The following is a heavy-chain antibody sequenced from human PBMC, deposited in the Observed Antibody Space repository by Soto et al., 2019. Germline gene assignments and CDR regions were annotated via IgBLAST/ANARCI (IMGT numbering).Heavy chain of an antibody. CDR1: GFTFSSYS. Sequence: GGSLRLSCAASGFTFSSYSMNWVRQAPGKGLEWVSSISSSSSYIYYADSVKGRFTISRDNAKNSLYLQMNSLRAEDTAVYYCARDSPVAFPYYGMDVWGQGTTVTVSS. CDR2: ISSSSSYI. J-gene: IGHJ6*02. CDR3: ARDSPVAFPYYGMDV. V-gene: IGHV3-21*01.